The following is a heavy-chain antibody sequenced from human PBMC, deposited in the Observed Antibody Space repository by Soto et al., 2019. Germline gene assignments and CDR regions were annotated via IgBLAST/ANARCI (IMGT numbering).Heavy chain of an antibody. V-gene: IGHV4-34*01. CDR3: ARGRSYYGSGSYSRVFDY. Sequence: SETLSLTCAVYGGSFSGYYWSWIRQPPGKGLEWIGEINHSGSTNYNPSLKSRVTISVDTSKNQFSLKLSSVTAADTAVYYCARGRSYYGSGSYSRVFDYWGQGTLVTVSS. J-gene: IGHJ4*02. D-gene: IGHD3-10*01. CDR2: INHSGST. CDR1: GGSFSGYY.